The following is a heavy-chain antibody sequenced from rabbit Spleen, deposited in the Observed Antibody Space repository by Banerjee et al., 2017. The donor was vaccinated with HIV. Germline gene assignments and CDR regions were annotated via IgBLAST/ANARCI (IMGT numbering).Heavy chain of an antibody. CDR1: GIDFNSNYW. V-gene: IGHV1S45*01. D-gene: IGHD1-1*01. CDR3: TRDTSSSFSSYGMDL. CDR2: IGVGGSTVAT. J-gene: IGHJ6*01. Sequence: QEQLVESGGGLVQPGGSLKLSCKASGIDFNSNYWICWVRQAPGKGLEWIACIGVGGSTVATYYASWAKGRFTISSTSSTTVTLQMTSLTAADTATYFCTRDTSSSFSSYGMDLWGPGTLVTVS.